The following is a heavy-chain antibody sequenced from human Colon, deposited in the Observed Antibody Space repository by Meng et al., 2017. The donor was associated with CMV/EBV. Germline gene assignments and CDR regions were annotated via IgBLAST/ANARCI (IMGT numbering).Heavy chain of an antibody. D-gene: IGHD6-13*01. J-gene: IGHJ1*01. V-gene: IGHV4-4*07. Sequence: LRESGPGVVQPSGALPLTCTVSGASTNSFLWARIRQAGGKGLAWIGRVYTRGATTYNPSVVSRVTMSIDTSKKQFSLNLKSVTAADTAVYFCAREMTAGVAAADRVGDAYEWGPGTLVTVSS. CDR3: AREMTAGVAAADRVGDAYE. CDR1: GASTNSFL. CDR2: VYTRGAT.